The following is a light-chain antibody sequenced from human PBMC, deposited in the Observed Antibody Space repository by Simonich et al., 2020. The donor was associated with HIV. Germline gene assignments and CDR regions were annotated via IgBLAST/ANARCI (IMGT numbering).Light chain of an antibody. V-gene: IGLV2-14*01. Sequence: QSALTQPASVSGSPGQSITISCPGTSSDVGGYNYVSWYQKHPGKAPKLMIYDVSTRPSGVSNRISGSKSGNTASLTISGLQAEDEADYYCSSYTSSSTFDVVFGGGTKLTVL. CDR1: SSDVGGYNY. CDR3: SSYTSSSTFDVV. J-gene: IGLJ2*01. CDR2: DVS.